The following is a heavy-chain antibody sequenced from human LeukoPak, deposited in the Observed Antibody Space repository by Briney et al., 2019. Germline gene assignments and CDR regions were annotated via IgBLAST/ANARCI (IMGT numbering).Heavy chain of an antibody. CDR3: ARVVVAATHWFDP. Sequence: ASVKVSFKASGGTFSSYAISWVRQAPGQGLEWMGGIIPIFGTANTAHKYQGRVTFTTDKSKTTAYMELRSMRSEVTAVYYCARVVVAATHWFDPWGQGTLVTVSS. V-gene: IGHV1-69*05. D-gene: IGHD2-15*01. CDR1: GGTFSSYA. CDR2: IIPIFGTA. J-gene: IGHJ5*02.